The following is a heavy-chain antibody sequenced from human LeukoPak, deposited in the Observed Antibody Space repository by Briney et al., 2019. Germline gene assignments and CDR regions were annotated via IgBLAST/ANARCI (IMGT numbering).Heavy chain of an antibody. CDR2: IYYSGST. CDR3: ARETSQKGAHYMDV. V-gene: IGHV4-59*01. J-gene: IGHJ6*03. D-gene: IGHD3-16*01. CDR1: GGSFSGYY. Sequence: PSETLSLTCAVYGGSFSGYYWSWIRQPPGKGLEWIGYIYYSGSTNYNPSLKSRVTISVDTSKNQFSLKLTSVTAADTAVYYCARETSQKGAHYMDVWGKGTTVTISS.